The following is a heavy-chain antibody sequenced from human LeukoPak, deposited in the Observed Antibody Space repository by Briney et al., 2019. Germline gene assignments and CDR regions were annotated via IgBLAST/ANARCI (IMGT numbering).Heavy chain of an antibody. CDR2: ILPDGRDT. Sequence: ASERVSCKASGYTFAAHHIHWVRQAPGQGLEWMGWILPDGRDTKYSQKFQDRMTLTTDTSTNTAYLELNRLIPDDTAVYYCSGRYGPGPVWGQGTLISASP. J-gene: IGHJ4*02. CDR1: GYTFAAHH. V-gene: IGHV1-2*02. CDR3: SGRYGPGPV. D-gene: IGHD3-10*01.